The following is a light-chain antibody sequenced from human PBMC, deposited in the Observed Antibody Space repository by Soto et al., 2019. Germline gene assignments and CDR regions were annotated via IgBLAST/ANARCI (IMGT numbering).Light chain of an antibody. V-gene: IGKV1-5*01. CDR2: DAS. CDR1: QNIERD. Sequence: IQMTQSPSTLSASVGDRVTITCRASQNIERDMAWYQQKPGRAPRLIIFDASTLERGVASRFSGSGSGTEFTLIISSLQPDDFATYYCQRCQDYLWTFGQGTKV. J-gene: IGKJ1*01. CDR3: QRCQDYLWT.